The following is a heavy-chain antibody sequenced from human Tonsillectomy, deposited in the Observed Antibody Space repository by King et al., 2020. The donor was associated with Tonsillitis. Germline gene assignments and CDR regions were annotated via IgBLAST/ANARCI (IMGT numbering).Heavy chain of an antibody. CDR2: IRSKAYGGTV. V-gene: IGHV3-49*03. Sequence: VQLVESGGGLVQPGRSLRLSCTASGFTFNTYAMSWFRQAPGKGLEWVSFIRSKAYGGTVEYAASVGGRFTISRVDSNSIAYLQMNSLKTDDTAVYYFARERVTASWFDPWGQGTLVTVSS. CDR1: GFTFNTYA. CDR3: ARERVTASWFDP. J-gene: IGHJ5*02. D-gene: IGHD5-18*01.